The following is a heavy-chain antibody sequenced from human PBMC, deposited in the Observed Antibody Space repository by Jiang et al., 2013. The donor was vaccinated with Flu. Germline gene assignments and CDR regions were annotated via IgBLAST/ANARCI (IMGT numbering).Heavy chain of an antibody. CDR2: ISWNSGSI. Sequence: LVQPGRSLRLSCAASGFTFDDYAMHWVRQAPGKGLEWVSGISWNSGSIGYADSVKGRFTISRDNAKNSLYLQMNSLRAEDTAMYYCQVVVPAAETEPWGQGTLVTVSS. J-gene: IGHJ5*02. D-gene: IGHD2-2*01. CDR3: QVVVPAAETEP. V-gene: IGHV3-9*01. CDR1: GFTFDDYA.